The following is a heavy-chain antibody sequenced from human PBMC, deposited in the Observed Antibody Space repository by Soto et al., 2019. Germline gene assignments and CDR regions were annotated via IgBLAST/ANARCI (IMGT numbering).Heavy chain of an antibody. CDR2: IYYSGST. V-gene: IGHV4-30-4*01. D-gene: IGHD3-22*01. CDR1: GGSISSGDYY. J-gene: IGHJ5*02. Sequence: PSETLSLTCTVSGGSISSGDYYWSWIRQPPGKGLEWIGYIYYSGSTYYNPSLKSRVTISVDTSKNQFSLKLSSVTAADTAVYYCARGDYYDSSGYYYNNWFDPWGQGTLVTVPS. CDR3: ARGDYYDSSGYYYNNWFDP.